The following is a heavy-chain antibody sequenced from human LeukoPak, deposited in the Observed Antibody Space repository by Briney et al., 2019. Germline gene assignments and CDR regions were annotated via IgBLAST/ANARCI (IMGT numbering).Heavy chain of an antibody. CDR2: ISWNSGSI. D-gene: IGHD3-10*01. CDR1: GFTFSTHP. Sequence: GGSLRLSCTASGFTFSTHPMSWVRQAPGRGLEWVSGISWNSGSIGYADSVKGRFTISRDNAKNSLYLQMNSLRAEDTALYYCAKDREYYGSGSSPFDYWGQGTLVTVSS. J-gene: IGHJ4*02. CDR3: AKDREYYGSGSSPFDY. V-gene: IGHV3-9*01.